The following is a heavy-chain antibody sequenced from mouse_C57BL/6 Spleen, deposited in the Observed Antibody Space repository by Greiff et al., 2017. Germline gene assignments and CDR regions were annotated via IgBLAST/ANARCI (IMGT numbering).Heavy chain of an antibody. D-gene: IGHD2-3*01. CDR2: INPSNGGT. CDR3: ARLGYDGYYYYAMDD. CDR1: GYTFTSYW. Sequence: QVQLQQPGTELVKPGASVKLSCKASGYTFTSYWMHWVKQRPGQGLEWIGNINPSNGGTNYNEKFKSKATLTVDKYSSTAYMQLSSLTSEDAAVYYCARLGYDGYYYYAMDDWGQGTSVTVSS. V-gene: IGHV1-53*01. J-gene: IGHJ4*01.